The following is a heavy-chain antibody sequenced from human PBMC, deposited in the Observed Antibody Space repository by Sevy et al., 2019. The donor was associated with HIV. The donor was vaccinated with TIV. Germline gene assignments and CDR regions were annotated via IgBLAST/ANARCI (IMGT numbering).Heavy chain of an antibody. V-gene: IGHV1-24*01. CDR1: GSTLTKLS. CDR3: ATTKDYYDSSGSPFDY. Sequence: ASVKVSCKVSGSTLTKLSMHWVRQVPGKGLEWMVSFDPEDGETIYARKLQGRVTMTEDTSTDTAYMVLSSLRSEDTAVYYCATTKDYYDSSGSPFDYWVQGTLVTVSS. J-gene: IGHJ4*02. D-gene: IGHD3-22*01. CDR2: FDPEDGET.